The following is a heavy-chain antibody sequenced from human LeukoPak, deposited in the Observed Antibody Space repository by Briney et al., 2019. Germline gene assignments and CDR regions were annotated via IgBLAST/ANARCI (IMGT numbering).Heavy chain of an antibody. CDR2: ISGSGGST. CDR3: AKDLRYYGSGSYQFDY. V-gene: IGHV3-23*01. CDR1: GFTFSSYA. Sequence: GGSLRLSCAASGFTFSSYAMSWVRQAPGKGLEWVSAISGSGGSTYYADPVKGRFTISRDNSKNTLYLQMNSLRAEDTAVYYCAKDLRYYGSGSYQFDYWGQGTLVTVSS. J-gene: IGHJ4*02. D-gene: IGHD3-10*01.